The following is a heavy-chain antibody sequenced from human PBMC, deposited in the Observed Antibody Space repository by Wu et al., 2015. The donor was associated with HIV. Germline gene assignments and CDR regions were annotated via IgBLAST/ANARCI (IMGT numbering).Heavy chain of an antibody. V-gene: IGHV1-69*12. CDR1: GGTFSSYA. CDR2: IIPIFGTI. D-gene: IGHD6-13*01. CDR3: ARGFIAAAGTPPIHFDY. Sequence: QVQLVQSGAEVKKPGSSVKVSCKASGGTFSSYAFNWVRQAPGQGLEWMGGIIPIFGTINYAQKFQGRVTITADESTTTAYMELSSLRSEDTAIYFCARGFIAAAGTPPIHFDYWGPGTVVTVSA. J-gene: IGHJ4*02.